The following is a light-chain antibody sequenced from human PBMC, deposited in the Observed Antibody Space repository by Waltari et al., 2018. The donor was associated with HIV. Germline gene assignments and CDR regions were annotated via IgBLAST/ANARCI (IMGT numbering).Light chain of an antibody. Sequence: QSPASLPGSVGGRAPLNCNPSRNLLYSSNNKSYLAWYQQKAGQRPKLLIYWASTRESGVPDRFSGSGSGTDFTLTISSLQAEDVAVYYCQQYYSVPYTFGQGTKLEIK. V-gene: IGKV4-1*01. CDR3: QQYYSVPYT. CDR2: WAS. J-gene: IGKJ2*01. CDR1: RNLLYSSNNKSY.